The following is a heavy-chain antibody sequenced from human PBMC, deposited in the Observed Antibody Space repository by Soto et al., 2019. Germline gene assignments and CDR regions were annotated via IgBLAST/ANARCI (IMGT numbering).Heavy chain of an antibody. J-gene: IGHJ4*02. V-gene: IGHV4-34*01. CDR3: LRAPQCSYGGSPFYY. CDR2: IKHSGST. D-gene: IGHD5-18*01. CDR1: GGSFSGYY. Sequence: QVQLQQWGAGLLKPSETLSLTCAVYGGSFSGYYWSWIRQPPGKGLEWIGEIKHSGSTNYNPSLKSRVTISVDTSKNQFSLKLSSATAADTALHSRLRAPQCSYGGSPFYYWGQGTLVTVSS.